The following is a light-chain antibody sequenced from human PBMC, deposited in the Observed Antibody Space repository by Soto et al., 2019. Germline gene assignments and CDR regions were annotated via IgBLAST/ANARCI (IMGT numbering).Light chain of an antibody. CDR1: QSVNIN. CDR2: EAS. Sequence: EVVMTQSPATLSVSPWESATLSCLASQSVNINLSWYYQKPGQAPRLLISEASTRATGIPARFSGGGSGTKFTLTISSLQSEDFAVYYCKQYNNWPPFTFGQGTRL. V-gene: IGKV3-15*01. J-gene: IGKJ5*01. CDR3: KQYNNWPPFT.